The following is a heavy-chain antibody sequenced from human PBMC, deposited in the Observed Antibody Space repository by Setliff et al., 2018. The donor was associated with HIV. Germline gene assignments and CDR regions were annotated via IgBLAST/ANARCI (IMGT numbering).Heavy chain of an antibody. J-gene: IGHJ3*02. CDR3: ARDPGCRTSCYNDAFDI. CDR1: GYTFTSYG. V-gene: IGHV1-18*01. CDR2: ISAYNGNT. D-gene: IGHD2-2*02. Sequence: GASVKVSCQASGYTFTSYGISWVRRAPGQGLEWMGWISAYNGNTNYAQKLQGRVTMTTDTSTSTAYMELRGLRSDDTAVYYCARDPGCRTSCYNDAFDIWGQGTMVTVSS.